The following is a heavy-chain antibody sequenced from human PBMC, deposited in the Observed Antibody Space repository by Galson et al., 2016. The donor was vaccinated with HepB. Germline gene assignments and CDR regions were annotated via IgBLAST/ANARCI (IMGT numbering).Heavy chain of an antibody. CDR3: ARGWRTYYRYFEH. CDR2: INQDGSET. V-gene: IGHV3-7*01. D-gene: IGHD1-26*01. Sequence: SLRLSCAASGFTFSTYHMNWVRQAPGKGLEWVANINQDGSETYYLDSVKGRFTIPRDNAKNSLYLQMNSLRGEDTAVYYCARGWRTYYRYFEHWGQGALVSVSS. CDR1: GFTFSTYH. J-gene: IGHJ1*01.